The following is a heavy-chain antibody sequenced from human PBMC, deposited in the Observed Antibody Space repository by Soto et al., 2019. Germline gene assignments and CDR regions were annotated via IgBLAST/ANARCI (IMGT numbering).Heavy chain of an antibody. V-gene: IGHV3-48*03. CDR3: ARDREGRYFDWMNPAFDY. CDR2: ISSSGSTI. CDR1: GFTFSSYE. D-gene: IGHD3-9*01. J-gene: IGHJ4*02. Sequence: GGSLRLSCAASGFTFSSYEMNWVRQAPGKGLEWISYISSSGSTICYADSVKGRFTISRDNAKNSLYLQMNSLRAEDTAVYYCARDREGRYFDWMNPAFDYWGQGTLVTVSS.